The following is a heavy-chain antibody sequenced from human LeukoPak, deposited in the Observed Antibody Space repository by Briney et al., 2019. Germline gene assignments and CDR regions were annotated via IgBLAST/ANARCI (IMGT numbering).Heavy chain of an antibody. CDR3: ARESIAAAGNDHYGMDV. J-gene: IGHJ6*02. CDR2: IYPGDSDT. Sequence: GESLKISCKGSGYSFTSYWIGWVRQMPGKGLEWMGIIYPGDSDTRYSPSFQGQVTISADKSISTAYLQWSSLKASDTAMYYCARESIAAAGNDHYGMDVWGQGTTVTVSS. CDR1: GYSFTSYW. V-gene: IGHV5-51*01. D-gene: IGHD6-13*01.